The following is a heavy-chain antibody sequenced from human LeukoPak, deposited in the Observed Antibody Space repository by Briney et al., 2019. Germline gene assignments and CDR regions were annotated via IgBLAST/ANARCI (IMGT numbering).Heavy chain of an antibody. Sequence: PSETLSLTCTVSGGSISRYYWSWIGQPPGRGLEWIGYIYYSGTTNYNPSLKSRVTISVDTSKNQFSLKLTSVTAADTAVYYCARHLFYYYMDVWGKGTTVTVSS. CDR2: IYYSGTT. CDR3: ARHLFYYYMDV. V-gene: IGHV4-59*08. J-gene: IGHJ6*03. CDR1: GGSISRYY.